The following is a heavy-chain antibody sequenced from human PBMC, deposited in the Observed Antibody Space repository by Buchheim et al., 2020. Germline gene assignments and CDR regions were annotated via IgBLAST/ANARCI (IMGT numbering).Heavy chain of an antibody. J-gene: IGHJ6*02. CDR3: ARDQIFGVVIDDYYYYGMDV. D-gene: IGHD3-3*01. CDR1: GGSISSGDYY. V-gene: IGHV4-30-4*01. CDR2: IYYSGST. Sequence: QVQLQESGPGLVKPSQTLSLTCTVSGGSISSGDYYWSWIRQPPGKGLEWIGYIYYSGSTYYNPSLKSRVTISVDTSKNQFSLKLSSVTAADTAVYYCARDQIFGVVIDDYYYYGMDVWGQGTT.